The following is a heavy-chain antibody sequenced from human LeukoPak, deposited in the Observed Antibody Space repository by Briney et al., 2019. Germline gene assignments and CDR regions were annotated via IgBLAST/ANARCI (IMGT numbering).Heavy chain of an antibody. CDR2: IRYNGNT. V-gene: IGHV4-59*01. CDR3: ARYAALSGPNWLDP. CDR1: GGSIIGYW. Sequence: SETLSPTCTVSGGSIIGYWWSWIRQPPGKGLEWIGNIRYNGNTYSNPPLKSRVTISVDTSKNQFSMKLSSVTAADTAMYYCARYAALSGPNWLDPWGRGTLVTVSS. J-gene: IGHJ5*02. D-gene: IGHD6-19*01.